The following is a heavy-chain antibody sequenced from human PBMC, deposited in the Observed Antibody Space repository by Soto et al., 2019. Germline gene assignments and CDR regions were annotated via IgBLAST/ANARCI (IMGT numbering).Heavy chain of an antibody. V-gene: IGHV3-33*01. D-gene: IGHD4-17*01. J-gene: IGHJ5*02. CDR2: IWYDGSNK. CDR3: ARSYGDYENWFDP. Sequence: QVQLVESGGGVVQPGRSLRLSCAASGFTFSSYGMHWVRQAPGKGLEWVAVIWYDGSNKYYADSVKGRFTISRDNFKNTLYLQMNSLRAEDTAVYYCARSYGDYENWFDPWGQGTLVTVSS. CDR1: GFTFSSYG.